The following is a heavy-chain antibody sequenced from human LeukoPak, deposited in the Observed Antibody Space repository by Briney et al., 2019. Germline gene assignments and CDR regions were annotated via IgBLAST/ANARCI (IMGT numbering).Heavy chain of an antibody. CDR3: ARVSARYCSSTSCYIDY. CDR2: ISAYNGNT. CDR1: GYTFTIYG. D-gene: IGHD2-2*02. V-gene: IGHV1-18*01. J-gene: IGHJ4*02. Sequence: ASVTVSFTSSGYTFTIYGISWVRQAPGQGLEWMGWISAYNGNTNYAQKLQGRVTMTTDTSTSTAYMELRSLRSDDTAVYYCARVSARYCSSTSCYIDYWGQGTLVTVSS.